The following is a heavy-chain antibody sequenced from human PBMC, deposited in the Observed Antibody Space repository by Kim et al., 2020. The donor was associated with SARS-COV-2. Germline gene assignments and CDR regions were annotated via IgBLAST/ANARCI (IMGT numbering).Heavy chain of an antibody. J-gene: IGHJ4*02. CDR3: ARAGTDYYFDY. D-gene: IGHD6-13*01. Sequence: SETLSLTCAVYGGSFSGYYWSWIRQPPGKGLEWIGEINHSGSTNYNPSLKSRVTISVDTSKNQFSLKLSSVTAADTAVYYCARAGTDYYFDYWGQGTLVTVSS. CDR1: GGSFSGYY. CDR2: INHSGST. V-gene: IGHV4-34*01.